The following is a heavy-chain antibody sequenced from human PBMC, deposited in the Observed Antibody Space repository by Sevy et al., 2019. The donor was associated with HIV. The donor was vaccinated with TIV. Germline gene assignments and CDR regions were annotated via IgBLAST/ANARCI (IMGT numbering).Heavy chain of an antibody. CDR3: ARRGSTVTTHKWFDP. J-gene: IGHJ5*02. CDR2: IYPGDSDT. V-gene: IGHV5-51*01. Sequence: GGSLRLSCKGSGYSFTSYWIGWVRQMPGKGLEWMGIIYPGDSDTRYSPSFQGQVTISADKSISTAYLQWSSLKASDTAMYYCARRGSTVTTHKWFDPWGQGTLVTVSS. D-gene: IGHD4-17*01. CDR1: GYSFTSYW.